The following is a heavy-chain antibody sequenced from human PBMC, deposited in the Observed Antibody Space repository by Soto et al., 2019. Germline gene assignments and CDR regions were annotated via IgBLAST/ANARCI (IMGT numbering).Heavy chain of an antibody. D-gene: IGHD3-22*01. CDR3: ARAVHTMIHGGRLRVDQ. J-gene: IGHJ4*02. CDR1: GYTFTAYY. Sequence: ASVKVSCKSSGYTFTAYYSHWVRQAPGHGLEWMGWINPNGGGTKYSQKFQGRVTMTRDTSINTAYMELPRLTSDDTAVYYCARAVHTMIHGGRLRVDQWGQGTLVAVSP. V-gene: IGHV1-2*02. CDR2: INPNGGGT.